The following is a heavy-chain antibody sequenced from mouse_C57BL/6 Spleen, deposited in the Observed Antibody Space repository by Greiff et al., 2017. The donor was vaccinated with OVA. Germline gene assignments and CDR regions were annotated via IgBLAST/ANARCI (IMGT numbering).Heavy chain of an antibody. D-gene: IGHD2-12*01. V-gene: IGHV1-59*01. Sequence: QVQLQQSGAELVRPGTSVKLSCKASGYTFTSYWMHWVKQRPGQGLEWIGVIDPSDSYTNYNQKFKGKATLTVDTSCSTAYMQLSSLTSEDSAVYYCARGDSFDYWGQGTTLTVSS. CDR1: GYTFTSYW. CDR3: ARGDSFDY. CDR2: IDPSDSYT. J-gene: IGHJ2*01.